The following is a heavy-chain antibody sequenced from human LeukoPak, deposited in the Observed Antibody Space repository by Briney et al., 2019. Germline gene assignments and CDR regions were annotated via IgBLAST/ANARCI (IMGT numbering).Heavy chain of an antibody. Sequence: ESLKISCKGSGYSFTSYWIGWVRQMPGKGLEWMGIIYPGDSDTRYSPSFQGQVTISADKSISTAYLQWSSLKASDTAMYYCAVTRTIFGVVIEYNWFDPWGQGTLVTVSS. CDR2: IYPGDSDT. CDR1: GYSFTSYW. V-gene: IGHV5-51*01. D-gene: IGHD3-3*01. CDR3: AVTRTIFGVVIEYNWFDP. J-gene: IGHJ5*02.